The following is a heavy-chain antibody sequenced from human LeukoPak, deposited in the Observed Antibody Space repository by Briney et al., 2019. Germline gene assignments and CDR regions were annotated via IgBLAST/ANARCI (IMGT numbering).Heavy chain of an antibody. D-gene: IGHD1-26*01. CDR3: ARDGEATDAFDI. CDR2: IWYDGSNK. CDR1: GFTFSSYG. J-gene: IGHJ3*02. V-gene: IGHV3-33*01. Sequence: GESLKISCAASGFTFSSYGMHWVRQAPGKGLEWVAVIWYDGSNKYYADSVKGRFTISRDNSKNTLYLQMNSLRAEDTAVCYCARDGEATDAFDIWGQGTMVTVSS.